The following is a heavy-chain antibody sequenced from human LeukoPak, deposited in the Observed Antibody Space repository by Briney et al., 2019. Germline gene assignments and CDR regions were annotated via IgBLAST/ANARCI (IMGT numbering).Heavy chain of an antibody. Sequence: SETLSLTCAVYGGSFSPYYWSWIRQPPGKGLEWIGEINHSGSTNYNPSLKSRVTISVDTSKNQFSLKLSSVTAADTAVYYCARVFRWSQPAYYYYYYMDVWGKGTTVTVSS. J-gene: IGHJ6*03. CDR2: INHSGST. V-gene: IGHV4-34*01. CDR3: ARVFRWSQPAYYYYYYMDV. CDR1: GGSFSPYY. D-gene: IGHD2-15*01.